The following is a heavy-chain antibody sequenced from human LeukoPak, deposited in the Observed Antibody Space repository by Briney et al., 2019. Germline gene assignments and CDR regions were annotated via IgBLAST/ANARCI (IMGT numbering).Heavy chain of an antibody. CDR2: INPNSGGT. V-gene: IGHV1-2*02. CDR3: ARDDIGASSSWSYDY. J-gene: IGHJ4*02. Sequence: ASVKVSCKASGYTFTGYYMHWVRQAPGQGLEWMGWINPNSGGTNYAQKFQGRVTMTRDTSISTAYMELSRLRSDDTAVYYCARDDIGASSSWSYDYWGQGTLVTVSS. D-gene: IGHD6-13*01. CDR1: GYTFTGYY.